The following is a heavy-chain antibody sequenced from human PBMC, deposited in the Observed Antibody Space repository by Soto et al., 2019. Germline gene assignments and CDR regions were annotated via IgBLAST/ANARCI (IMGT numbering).Heavy chain of an antibody. D-gene: IGHD5-18*01. CDR1: GYTFTSYD. CDR2: MNPNSGNT. V-gene: IGHV1-8*01. Sequence: ASVKVSCKASGYTFTSYDINWVRQATGQGLEWMGWMNPNSGNTGYAQKFQGRVTMTRNTSISTAYMELSSLRSEDTAVYYCARADLYGWIRLWLRGAFDIWGQGTMVTV. J-gene: IGHJ3*02. CDR3: ARADLYGWIRLWLRGAFDI.